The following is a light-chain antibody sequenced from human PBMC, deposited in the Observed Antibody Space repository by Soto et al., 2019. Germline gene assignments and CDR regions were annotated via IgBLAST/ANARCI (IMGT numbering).Light chain of an antibody. CDR2: AAC. V-gene: IGKV1-39*01. CDR1: QSISNY. CDR3: QESYTILFT. Sequence: DIQMTQSPSSLSASVGDRVTITCRASQSISNYLNWYQQKPGKAPKLLIYAACSLQSGVPSRFSGSGSGTDFTLTISSLQPEDFATYSCQESYTILFTFGPGTNVDI. J-gene: IGKJ3*01.